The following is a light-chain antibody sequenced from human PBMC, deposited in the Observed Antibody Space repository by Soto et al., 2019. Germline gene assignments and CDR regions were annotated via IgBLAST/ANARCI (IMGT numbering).Light chain of an antibody. CDR2: GNS. CDR1: SSNIGAGYD. J-gene: IGLJ1*01. Sequence: HSVRTQPPSVSGAPGQRVTISCTGSSSNIGAGYDVHWYQQLPGTAPKLLIYGNSNRPSGVPDRFSGSKSGTSASLAITGLQAEDEADYYCQSYDSSLSGYVFGTGTKVTVI. V-gene: IGLV1-40*01. CDR3: QSYDSSLSGYV.